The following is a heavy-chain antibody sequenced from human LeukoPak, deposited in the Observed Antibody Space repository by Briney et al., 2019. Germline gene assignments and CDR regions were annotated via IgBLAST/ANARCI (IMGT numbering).Heavy chain of an antibody. J-gene: IGHJ4*02. CDR2: ISGYNGNT. V-gene: IGHV1-18*01. CDR1: GYTFTSYG. CDR3: ASSPTVDTAMDN. Sequence: ASVKVSCKASGYTFTSYGISWVRQAPGQGLEWMGWISGYNGNTNYAQKLQGRVTMTTDTFTSTAYMELRSLRSDDTAVYYCASSPTVDTAMDNWGQGTLVTVSS. D-gene: IGHD5-18*01.